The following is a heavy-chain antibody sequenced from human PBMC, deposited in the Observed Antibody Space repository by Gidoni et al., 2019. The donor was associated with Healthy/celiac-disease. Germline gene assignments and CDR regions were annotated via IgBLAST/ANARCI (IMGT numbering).Heavy chain of an antibody. J-gene: IGHJ4*02. CDR1: GGPVSSYA. CDR3: ASRGRGYSYGGSIDY. V-gene: IGHV1-69*01. Sequence: QVQLVQSGAEVKKPGPSVKVSCKASGGPVSSYAISWVRQAPGQGLEWMGGIIPIFGTANYAQKFQGRVTITADESTSTAYMELSSLRSEDTAVYYCASRGRGYSYGGSIDYWGQGTLVTVSS. D-gene: IGHD5-18*01. CDR2: IIPIFGTA.